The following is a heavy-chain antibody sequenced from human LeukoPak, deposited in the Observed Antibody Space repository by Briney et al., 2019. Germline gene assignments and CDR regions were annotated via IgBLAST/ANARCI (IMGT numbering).Heavy chain of an antibody. Sequence: GGSLRLSCAASGFTFSSYAMHWVRQAPGKGLEWVAVISYDGSNKYYADSVKGRFTISRGNSKNTLYLQMNSLRAEDTAVYYCARVLDRGYSYGGDYWGQGTLVTVSS. CDR1: GFTFSSYA. J-gene: IGHJ4*02. CDR2: ISYDGSNK. CDR3: ARVLDRGYSYGGDY. V-gene: IGHV3-30*04. D-gene: IGHD5-18*01.